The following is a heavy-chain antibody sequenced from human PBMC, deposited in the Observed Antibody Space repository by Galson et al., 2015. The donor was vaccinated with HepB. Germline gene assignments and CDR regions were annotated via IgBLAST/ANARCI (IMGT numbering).Heavy chain of an antibody. V-gene: IGHV1-46*03. CDR3: ARGPRIAARPLGY. Sequence: SVKVSCKAFGYTFTTYYVHWVRQAPGQGLEWMGIINPSGGSTSYAQKFQGRVTMTGDTSASTVYMELSSLRSEDTAVYYCARGPRIAARPLGYWGQGTLVTVSS. CDR1: GYTFTTYY. J-gene: IGHJ4*02. D-gene: IGHD6-6*01. CDR2: INPSGGST.